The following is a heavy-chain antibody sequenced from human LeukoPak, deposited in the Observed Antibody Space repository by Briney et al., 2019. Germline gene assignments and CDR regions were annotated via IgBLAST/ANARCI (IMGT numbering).Heavy chain of an antibody. Sequence: GGSLRLSCAASGFTFSSYWMSWVRQAPGKGLEWVANIKHDGSEKYYVGSVKGRFTISRDNAENSLYLQMNSLRAEDTAVYYCAREGLPDAFDIRGQGTMVTVSS. CDR2: IKHDGSEK. V-gene: IGHV3-7*04. CDR3: AREGLPDAFDI. J-gene: IGHJ3*02. D-gene: IGHD5-18*01. CDR1: GFTFSSYW.